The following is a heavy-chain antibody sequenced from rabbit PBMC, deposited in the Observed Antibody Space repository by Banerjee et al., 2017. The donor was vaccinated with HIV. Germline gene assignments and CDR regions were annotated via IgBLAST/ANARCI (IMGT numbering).Heavy chain of an antibody. J-gene: IGHJ4*01. CDR2: IYGGNSDRT. V-gene: IGHV1S45*01. D-gene: IGHD4-2*01. Sequence: EESGGGLVKPGGTLTLTCKASGFSFSSDYWMSWVRQAPGKGLEWIARIYGGNSDRTHYASWAKGRFTISRTSSTTLTLQMTSLTAADTAAYFCASYDGIHYPAFNLWGPGTLVTVS. CDR3: ASYDGIHYPAFNL. CDR1: GFSFSSDYW.